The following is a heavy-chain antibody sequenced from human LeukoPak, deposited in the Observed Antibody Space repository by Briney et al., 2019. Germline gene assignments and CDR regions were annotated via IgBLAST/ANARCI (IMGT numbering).Heavy chain of an antibody. J-gene: IGHJ4*02. CDR3: AKGLIYDWSALEY. CDR2: ISGDGGTT. V-gene: IGHV3-23*01. CDR1: EFTFTNYA. D-gene: IGHD3-9*01. Sequence: GGSLRLSCTTSEFTFTNYAMTWVRQAPGKGLEWVSVISGDGGTTYYTDSVKGRFTISRDNSKNTLYLQMSSLRAEDTALYYCAKGLIYDWSALEYWGQGTLVTVSS.